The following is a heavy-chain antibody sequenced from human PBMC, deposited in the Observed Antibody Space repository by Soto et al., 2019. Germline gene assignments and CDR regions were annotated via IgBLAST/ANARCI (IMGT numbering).Heavy chain of an antibody. CDR1: GYTFTSYG. CDR3: ARDRYSYGMDV. V-gene: IGHV1-18*01. J-gene: IGHJ6*02. CDR2: ISSKNGNT. Sequence: ASVKVSCKASGYTFTSYGITWVRQAPGQGLEWMGWISSKNGNTNSAQKLQDRVTMTTDTSTSTAYMELRSLRSDDTAVYYCARDRYSYGMDVWGQGTTVTVSS.